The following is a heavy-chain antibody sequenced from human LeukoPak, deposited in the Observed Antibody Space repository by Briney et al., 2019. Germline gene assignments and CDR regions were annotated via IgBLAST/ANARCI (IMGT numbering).Heavy chain of an antibody. Sequence: GGSLRLSCAASGFTFSSYSMNWARQAPGKGLEWVSSISSSSSYIYYADSVKGRFTISRDNAKNSLYLQMNSLRAEDTAVYYCARDFRNTPVGWGQGTLVTVSS. CDR3: ARDFRNTPVG. CDR1: GFTFSSYS. J-gene: IGHJ4*02. CDR2: ISSSSSYI. V-gene: IGHV3-21*06. D-gene: IGHD4-11*01.